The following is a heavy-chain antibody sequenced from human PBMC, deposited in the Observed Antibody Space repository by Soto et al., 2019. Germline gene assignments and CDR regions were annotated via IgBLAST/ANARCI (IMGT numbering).Heavy chain of an antibody. CDR1: GYTFTTYY. CDR2: INPSGGST. V-gene: IGHV1-46*01. Sequence: QVQLVQSGAEVKKPGASVKVSCKASGYTFTTYYMHWVRQAPGQGLEWMGIINPSGGSTSYAQKLQGRVTMTRDTSTSTVYMELSSLSSEDTSVYYCARESVDIVATTRVSGGMDVWGQGTTVTVSS. D-gene: IGHD5-12*01. CDR3: ARESVDIVATTRVSGGMDV. J-gene: IGHJ6*02.